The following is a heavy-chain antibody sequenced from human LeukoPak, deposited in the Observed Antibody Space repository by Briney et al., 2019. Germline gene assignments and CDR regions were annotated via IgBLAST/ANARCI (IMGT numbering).Heavy chain of an antibody. D-gene: IGHD1-26*01. CDR1: GFTFSSYG. CDR2: IRYDGSNK. V-gene: IGHV3-30*02. CDR3: AKDGDPQVGATGPDY. J-gene: IGHJ4*02. Sequence: GGSLRLSCAASGFTFSSYGMHWVRQAPGKGLEWVAFIRYDGSNKYYADSVKGRSTISRDNSKNTLYLQMNSLRAEDTAVYYCAKDGDPQVGATGPDYWGQGTLVTVSS.